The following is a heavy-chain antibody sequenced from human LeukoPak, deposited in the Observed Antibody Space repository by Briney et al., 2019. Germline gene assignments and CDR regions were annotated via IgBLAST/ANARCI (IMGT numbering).Heavy chain of an antibody. CDR2: INHSGNT. J-gene: IGHJ4*02. D-gene: IGHD3-22*01. CDR1: GGSFSGYY. CDR3: ARQRSSGYPDY. Sequence: SETLSLTCAVYGGSFSGYYWSWIRQPPGKGLEWIGEINHSGNTNYNPSLKSRVTISVDTSKNQFSLKLSSVTAADTAVYYCARQRSSGYPDYWGQGTLVTVSS. V-gene: IGHV4-34*01.